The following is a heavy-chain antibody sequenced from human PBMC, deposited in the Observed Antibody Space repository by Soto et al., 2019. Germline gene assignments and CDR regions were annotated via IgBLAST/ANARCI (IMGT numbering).Heavy chain of an antibody. J-gene: IGHJ5*02. CDR2: ISGYDGHT. V-gene: IGHV1-18*01. CDR3: ATTVFSPSWLDP. CDR1: GYSFVSYD. Sequence: QVQLVQSGTEVKKPGASVKVSCKASGYSFVSYDISWVRQAPGQGLEWMGWISGYDGHTRYALKFQDRVTMTSDTSPSTVYMELRSLTLDDTAVYSCATTVFSPSWLDPWGEGTLVTVSS. D-gene: IGHD4-4*01.